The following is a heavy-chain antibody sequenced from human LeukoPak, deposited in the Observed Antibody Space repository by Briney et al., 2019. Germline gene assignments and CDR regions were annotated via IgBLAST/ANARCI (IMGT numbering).Heavy chain of an antibody. CDR1: GFTFSTYS. J-gene: IGHJ6*02. Sequence: GGSLRLSCAASGFTFSTYSMNWVRQAPGKGLEWVSSISSDSRYIFYADSLKGRFTMSRDNARNLLYLQMISLRGEDTAVYYCARVAFGLYVMDVWGQGTTVTVS. D-gene: IGHD3/OR15-3a*01. V-gene: IGHV3-21*01. CDR2: ISSDSRYI. CDR3: ARVAFGLYVMDV.